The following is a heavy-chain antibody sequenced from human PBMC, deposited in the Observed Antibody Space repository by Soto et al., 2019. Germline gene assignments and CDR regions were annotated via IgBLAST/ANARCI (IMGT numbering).Heavy chain of an antibody. CDR2: ISYDGSNE. D-gene: IGHD3-3*01. J-gene: IGHJ4*02. CDR1: GFTFSSYA. Sequence: GGSLRLSCAASGFTFSSYAMHWVRQAPGKGLEWVAVISYDGSNEYYADSVKGRFTISRDNSKNTLYLQMNSLRAEDTAVYYCARVGVEQGSDFWSGYWGGLEYWGQGTLVTVSS. CDR3: ARVGVEQGSDFWSGYWGGLEY. V-gene: IGHV3-30-3*01.